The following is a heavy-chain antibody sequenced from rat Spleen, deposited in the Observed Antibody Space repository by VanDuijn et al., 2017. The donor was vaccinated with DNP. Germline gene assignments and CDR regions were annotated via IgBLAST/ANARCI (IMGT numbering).Heavy chain of an antibody. Sequence: EVQLQESGPGLVKSAQSLFLTCSVTGYSITSNYWAWIRKFPGHKMEWMGYISYSGSTSYHPSLKSRISITRDTSKNQFLLQLNSVTTEDTATYYCTGEAYTYCLYWGQGVMVTVSS. CDR3: TGEAYTYCLY. V-gene: IGHV3-1*01. J-gene: IGHJ2*01. CDR1: GYSITSNY. D-gene: IGHD1-9*01. CDR2: ISYSGST.